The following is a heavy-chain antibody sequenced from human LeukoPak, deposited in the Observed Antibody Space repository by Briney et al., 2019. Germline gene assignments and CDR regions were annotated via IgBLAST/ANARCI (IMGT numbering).Heavy chain of an antibody. D-gene: IGHD2-15*01. V-gene: IGHV3-23*01. Sequence: GGSLRLSCAVSGFTLTNHGVSWVRQAPGKGLEWVSIITGTGGKYYRDSVKGRFVLSRDNSKNTVYMQMSSLRAEDTATYYCAKDYCRDGNCPFPFLDSWGQGTQVTVSS. CDR3: AKDYCRDGNCPFPFLDS. CDR1: GFTLTNHG. CDR2: ITGTGGK. J-gene: IGHJ4*02.